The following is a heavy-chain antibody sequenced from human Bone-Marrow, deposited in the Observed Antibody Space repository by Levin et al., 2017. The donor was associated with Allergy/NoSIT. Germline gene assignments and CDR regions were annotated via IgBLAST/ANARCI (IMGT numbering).Heavy chain of an antibody. D-gene: IGHD3/OR15-3a*01. CDR2: INWSGDNI. J-gene: IGHJ4*02. Sequence: PGGSLRLSCAASGFTFDDFAMHWVRQAPGKGLEWVSGINWSGDNIEYADSVKGRFTISRDNAKNSLYQQMNSLTPEDTALYYCARVAADGADDDFWGQGTQVTVSS. V-gene: IGHV3-9*01. CDR1: GFTFDDFA. CDR3: ARVAADGADDDF.